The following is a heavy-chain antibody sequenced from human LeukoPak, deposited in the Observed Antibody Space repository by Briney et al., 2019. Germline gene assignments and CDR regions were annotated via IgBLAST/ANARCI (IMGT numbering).Heavy chain of an antibody. CDR3: ARDYYGSAYMDV. CDR2: INSDGSST. Sequence: PGGSLRLSCAASGFTFSSYNMNWVRQAPGKGLVWVSRINSDGSSTSYADSVKGRFTISRDNAKNTLYLQMNSLRAEDTAVYYCARDYYGSAYMDVWGKGTTVTVSS. J-gene: IGHJ6*03. CDR1: GFTFSSYN. D-gene: IGHD3-10*01. V-gene: IGHV3-74*01.